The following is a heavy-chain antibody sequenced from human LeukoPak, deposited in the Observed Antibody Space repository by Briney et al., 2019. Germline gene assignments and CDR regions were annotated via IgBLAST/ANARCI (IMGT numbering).Heavy chain of an antibody. D-gene: IGHD6-19*01. CDR3: ARGASVVAGNDNAFDI. J-gene: IGHJ3*02. Sequence: GRSLRLSCAAAGFTFRSYAMHWVRQAPGKGLEWVAVISYNGTKKYYADSVKGRFTISRDNSKNTLYLQMNSLRAEDTAVYYCARGASVVAGNDNAFDIWGQGTMVTVSS. CDR1: GFTFRSYA. V-gene: IGHV3-30*04. CDR2: ISYNGTKK.